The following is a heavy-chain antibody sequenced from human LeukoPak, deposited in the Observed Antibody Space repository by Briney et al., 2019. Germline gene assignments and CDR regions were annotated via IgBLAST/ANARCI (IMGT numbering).Heavy chain of an antibody. CDR2: IYPGDSDT. D-gene: IGHD3-22*01. V-gene: IGHV5-51*01. J-gene: IGHJ4*02. CDR1: GYSFTSYW. Sequence: GESLKISCKGSGYSFTSYWIGWVRQMPGKGLEWMGIIYPGDSDTRYSPSFQGQVTISADKSISTAYLQWSSLKASDTAMYYCARVYDSSGYYYLGYFDYWGQGTLVTASS. CDR3: ARVYDSSGYYYLGYFDY.